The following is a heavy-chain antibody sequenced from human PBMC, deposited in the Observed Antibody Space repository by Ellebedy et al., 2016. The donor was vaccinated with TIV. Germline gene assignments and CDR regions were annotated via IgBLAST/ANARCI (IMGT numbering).Heavy chain of an antibody. V-gene: IGHV3-23*01. CDR1: GFTFSSFG. CDR2: ISGSGGDT. CDR3: ARARGWGSGTYYYAMDV. Sequence: PGGSLRLSCAASGFTFSSFGMSWVRQGPGKGLEWVSGISGSGGDTNNADSVQGRVTISRDNSKNTLYLQMNSLRAEDTAIYYCARARGWGSGTYYYAMDVWGQGTAVTVSS. D-gene: IGHD3-10*01. J-gene: IGHJ6*02.